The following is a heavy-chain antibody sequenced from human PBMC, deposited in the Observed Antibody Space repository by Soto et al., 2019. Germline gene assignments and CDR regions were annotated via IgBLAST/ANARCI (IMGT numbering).Heavy chain of an antibody. CDR1: GLTFTNYW. V-gene: IGHV3-7*01. CDR2: INQDGSEK. D-gene: IGHD2-15*01. J-gene: IGHJ4*02. Sequence: ESGGDLVQPGGTLRLSCAVSGLTFTNYWMTWVRQAPGMGLEWVANINQDGSEKYYVDSVKGRFTISRDSAKNLVYLQMNSLRADDTAVYYCSGGNQYDFWGQGTLVTVSS. CDR3: SGGNQYDF.